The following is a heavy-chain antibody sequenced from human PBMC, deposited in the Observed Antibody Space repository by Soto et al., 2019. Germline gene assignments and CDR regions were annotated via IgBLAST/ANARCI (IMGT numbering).Heavy chain of an antibody. Sequence: QLQLQESGPGLVKPSETLSLTCTVSGGSISSSSYYWGWIRQPPGKGLEWIGSIYYSGSTYYNPSLKRRVTISVDTSKKPFSLKLSSVTGADPAVYYCARQGVGYDFLSGYYTWAFDIWGQGTMVTVSS. CDR1: GGSISSSSYY. V-gene: IGHV4-39*01. CDR3: ARQGVGYDFLSGYYTWAFDI. J-gene: IGHJ3*02. D-gene: IGHD3-3*01. CDR2: IYYSGST.